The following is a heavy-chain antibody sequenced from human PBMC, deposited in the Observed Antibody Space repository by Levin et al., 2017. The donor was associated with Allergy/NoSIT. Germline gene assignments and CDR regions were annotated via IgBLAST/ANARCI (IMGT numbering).Heavy chain of an antibody. Sequence: SETLSLTCAISGDSVSSNSAAWNWIRQSPSRGLEWLGRTYYRSKWYNDYAVSVKSRITINPDTSKNQFSLQLNSVTPEDTAVYYCARSRGTGDTYYYYGMDVWGQGTTVTVSS. D-gene: IGHD1-1*01. CDR3: ARSRGTGDTYYYYGMDV. CDR1: GDSVSSNSAA. J-gene: IGHJ6*02. CDR2: TYYRSKWYN. V-gene: IGHV6-1*01.